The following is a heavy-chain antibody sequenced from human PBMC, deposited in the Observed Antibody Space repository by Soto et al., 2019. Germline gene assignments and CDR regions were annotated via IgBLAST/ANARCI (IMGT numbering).Heavy chain of an antibody. Sequence: GGTLRLSCEVSGFIFIMYSMNWVRQTPGKGLEWVAKIPQDGVDGHYADAVKGRFTISRDNGKNSLYLQMNNLRAEDTAVYYCARDHLILPAHDFFYGSDVWGRGATVTVSS. CDR2: IPQDGVDG. V-gene: IGHV3-7*03. CDR3: ARDHLILPAHDFFYGSDV. J-gene: IGHJ6*02. D-gene: IGHD2-21*02. CDR1: GFIFIMYS.